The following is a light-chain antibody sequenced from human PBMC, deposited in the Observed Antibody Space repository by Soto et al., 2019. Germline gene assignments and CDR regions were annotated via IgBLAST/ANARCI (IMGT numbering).Light chain of an antibody. CDR1: QSVSSSY. Sequence: EIVLTQSPGTLSLSPGERATLSCRASQSVSSSYLAWYQQKPGQAPRLLIYGPSSRATGIPDRFSGSGSGTEFTLTISRLEPEDFAVYYVQQYCRSPIFTFGPGTKVNIK. CDR2: GPS. V-gene: IGKV3-20*01. J-gene: IGKJ3*01. CDR3: QQYCRSPIFT.